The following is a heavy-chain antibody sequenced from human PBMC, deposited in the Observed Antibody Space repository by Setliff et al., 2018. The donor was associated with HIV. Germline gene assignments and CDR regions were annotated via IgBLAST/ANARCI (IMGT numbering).Heavy chain of an antibody. Sequence: SETLSLTCTVSGYSISSGYYWGWIRQPPGKGLEWIGFILNREITNYNPSLQSRVSISMDTSKNQFSLKLHSVTAADTAIYHCAKGGASSHWLGPWGQGTLVTVSS. D-gene: IGHD3-16*01. CDR2: ILNREIT. CDR3: AKGGASSHWLGP. V-gene: IGHV4-38-2*02. CDR1: GYSISSGYY. J-gene: IGHJ5*02.